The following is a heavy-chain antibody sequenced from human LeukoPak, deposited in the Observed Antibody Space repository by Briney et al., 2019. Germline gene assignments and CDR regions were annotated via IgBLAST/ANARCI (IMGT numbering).Heavy chain of an antibody. D-gene: IGHD3-9*01. CDR1: GDSVSSNSAA. J-gene: IGHJ4*02. CDR3: ARERLGFDS. Sequence: SQTLSLTCAISGDSVSSNSAAWNWIKQSPWRGLEWLGRTYYRYNWYNDYAVSVKSRITINPYTSKNQFSLQLNSVTPEDTAVYYCARERLGFDSWGQGTLVTVSS. CDR2: TYYRYNWYN. V-gene: IGHV6-1*01.